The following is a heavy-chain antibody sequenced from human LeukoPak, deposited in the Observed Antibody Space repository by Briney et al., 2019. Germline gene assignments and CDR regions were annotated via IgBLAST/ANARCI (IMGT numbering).Heavy chain of an antibody. CDR1: GFTFSSCA. D-gene: IGHD2-15*01. CDR2: ISGSGGST. J-gene: IGHJ4*02. V-gene: IGHV3-23*01. Sequence: GGSLRLSCAASGFTFSSCAMSWVRQAPGKGLEWVSAISGSGGSTYYADSVKGRFTISRDNSKNTLYLQMNSLRAEDTAVYYCAKDPQLDIVVVVAATNYWGQGTLVTVSS. CDR3: AKDPQLDIVVVVAATNY.